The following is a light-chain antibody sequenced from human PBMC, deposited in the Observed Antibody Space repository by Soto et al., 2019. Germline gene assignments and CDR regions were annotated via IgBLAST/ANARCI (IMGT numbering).Light chain of an antibody. CDR2: GAS. V-gene: IGKV3-20*01. CDR1: QSVSSSY. Sequence: TGCRRIIQSVSSSYLAWYQQKPGQAPRLLIYGASSRATGIPDRFSGSWSETDLTHTSSRLQHEDLAVYHCHEDRSSPAGSFGEGTRLEIK. J-gene: IGKJ5*01. CDR3: HEDRSSPAGS.